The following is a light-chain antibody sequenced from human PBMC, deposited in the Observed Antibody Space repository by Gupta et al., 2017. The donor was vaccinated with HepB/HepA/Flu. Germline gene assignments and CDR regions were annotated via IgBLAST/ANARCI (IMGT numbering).Light chain of an antibody. Sequence: EIVLTQSPGTLPLSPGERATLSCRASQSVSSSYLAWYQQKPGQAPRLLIYGASSRATGIPDRFSGSGSGTEFTLTISRLEPEDFAVYYCQQDGSSPRTFGQGTKVEIK. CDR2: GAS. CDR3: QQDGSSPRT. V-gene: IGKV3-20*01. J-gene: IGKJ1*01. CDR1: QSVSSSY.